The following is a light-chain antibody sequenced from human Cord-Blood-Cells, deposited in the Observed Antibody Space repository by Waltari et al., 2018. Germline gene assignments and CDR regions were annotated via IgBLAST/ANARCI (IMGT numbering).Light chain of an antibody. CDR2: AAS. CDR3: QQSYSTLGT. Sequence: DIQITRSPSSLSASVGARGTITCRASQSLSSYLNWYQQKPGKAPKLLIYAASSLQSGVPSRFSGSGSGTDFTLTISSLQPEDFATYYCQQSYSTLGTFGQGTRLEIK. J-gene: IGKJ5*01. V-gene: IGKV1-39*01. CDR1: QSLSSY.